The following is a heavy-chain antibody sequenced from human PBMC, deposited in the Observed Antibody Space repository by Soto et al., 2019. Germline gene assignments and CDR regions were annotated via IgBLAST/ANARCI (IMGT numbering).Heavy chain of an antibody. CDR1: GFPFSSYG. CDR2: IWYDGSKK. V-gene: IGHV3-33*03. J-gene: IGHJ4*02. Sequence: GGSLRLSCAASGFPFSSYGMHWVRQAPGKGLDWVGVIWYDGSKKDYAESVKGRFTISRDNSKNMLYLQMNSLRADDTAVYYCIYYYDSGTHFHVDYWGQGTLVTVSS. CDR3: IYYYDSGTHFHVDY. D-gene: IGHD3-22*01.